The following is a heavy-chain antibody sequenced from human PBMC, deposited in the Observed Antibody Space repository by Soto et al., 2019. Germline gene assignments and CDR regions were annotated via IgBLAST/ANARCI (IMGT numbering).Heavy chain of an antibody. J-gene: IGHJ6*02. CDR1: GGSGGSFSGYY. D-gene: IGHD3-22*01. CDR3: ARHNYDSSGYYHYYYGMDV. CDR2: INHSGST. V-gene: IGHV4-34*01. Sequence: QVQLQQWGAGLLKPSETLSLTGAVYGGSGGSFSGYYWSWIRQPPGKGLEWIGEINHSGSTNYNPSLKRRVTISVDASKNQFSLKLSSVTAADTAVYSCARHNYDSSGYYHYYYGMDVWGQGTTVTVSS.